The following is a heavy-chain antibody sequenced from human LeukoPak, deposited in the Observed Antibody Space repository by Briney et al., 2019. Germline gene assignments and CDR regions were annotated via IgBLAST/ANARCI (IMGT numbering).Heavy chain of an antibody. V-gene: IGHV3-11*01. J-gene: IGHJ4*02. CDR1: GFTFGDHY. Sequence: GGSLRLSCTASGFTFGDHYMSWFRLSPGKGLEWLSYITSSGSITDYADSVKGRFTISRDNAKNTMFLQMNSLRPEDTAVYYCARDPDYGDPEWGQGTLVTVSS. CDR2: ITSSGSIT. CDR3: ARDPDYGDPE. D-gene: IGHD4-17*01.